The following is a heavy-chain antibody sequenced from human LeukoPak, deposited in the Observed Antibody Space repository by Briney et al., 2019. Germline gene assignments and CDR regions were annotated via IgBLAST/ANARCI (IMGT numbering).Heavy chain of an antibody. CDR2: IFYSGST. J-gene: IGHJ4*02. CDR3: ALYDSGSYTFDY. CDR1: GGSISSGGYY. D-gene: IGHD3-22*01. Sequence: SETLSLTCTVSGGSISSGGYYWSWIRQHPGKGLEWIGYIFYSGSTYYNPSLKSRVTISVDTSKNQFSLKLSSVTAADTAAYYCALYDSGSYTFDYWGQGTLVTVSS. V-gene: IGHV4-31*03.